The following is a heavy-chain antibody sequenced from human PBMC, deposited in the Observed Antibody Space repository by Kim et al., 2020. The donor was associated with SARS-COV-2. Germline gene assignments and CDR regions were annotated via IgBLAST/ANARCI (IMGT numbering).Heavy chain of an antibody. CDR2: IYSGGST. V-gene: IGHV3-66*01. D-gene: IGHD3-10*01. Sequence: GGSLRLSCAASGFTVSSNYMSWVRQAPGKGLEWVSVIYSGGSTYYADSVKGRFTIYRDNSKNTLYLQMNSLRAEDTAVYYCARDSSTLEGSGDIWGQGTMVTGSS. CDR1: GFTVSSNY. CDR3: ARDSSTLEGSGDI. J-gene: IGHJ3*02.